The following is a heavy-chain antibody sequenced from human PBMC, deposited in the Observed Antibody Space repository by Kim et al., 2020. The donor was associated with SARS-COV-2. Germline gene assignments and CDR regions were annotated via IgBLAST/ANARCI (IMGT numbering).Heavy chain of an antibody. Sequence: VKGRFTISRDNSKNTLYLQMNSLRAEDTAVYYCANAPVAATGPRVRPFDYWGQGTLVTVSS. CDR3: ANAPVAATGPRVRPFDY. D-gene: IGHD6-13*01. V-gene: IGHV3-30*02. J-gene: IGHJ4*02.